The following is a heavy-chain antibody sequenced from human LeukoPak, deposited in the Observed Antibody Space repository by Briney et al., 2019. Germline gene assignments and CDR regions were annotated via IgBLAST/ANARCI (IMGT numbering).Heavy chain of an antibody. J-gene: IGHJ4*02. CDR2: IYYSGST. Sequence: PSETLSLTCTVSGGSISSYYWNWIRQPPGKGLEWIGYIYYSGSTNYNPSLKSRVTISVDTSKDQFSLKLSSVTAADTAVYFCARQLRGEAVAGHLQPFDYWGQGTLVTVSS. CDR3: ARQLRGEAVAGHLQPFDY. CDR1: GGSISSYY. V-gene: IGHV4-59*08. D-gene: IGHD6-19*01.